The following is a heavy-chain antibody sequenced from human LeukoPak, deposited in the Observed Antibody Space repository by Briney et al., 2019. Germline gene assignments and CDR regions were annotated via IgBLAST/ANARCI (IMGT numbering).Heavy chain of an antibody. J-gene: IGHJ4*02. CDR3: ARVTFTGDIDY. Sequence: GGSLRLSCAASGFTFSSYWMHWVRQAPGKGLVWVSRINSDGSSTSYADSVKGRFTISRDNAKNTLYLQMNSLRAEDTAVYYCARVTFTGDIDYWGQGTLVTVSS. CDR2: INSDGSST. D-gene: IGHD7-27*01. V-gene: IGHV3-74*01. CDR1: GFTFSSYW.